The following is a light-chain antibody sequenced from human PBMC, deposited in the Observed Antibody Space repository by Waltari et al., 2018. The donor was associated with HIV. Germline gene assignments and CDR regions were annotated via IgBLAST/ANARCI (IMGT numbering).Light chain of an antibody. J-gene: IGLJ2*01. CDR2: AVS. CDR1: SSDLRSYNI. CDR3: CSYASDRSVL. Sequence: QSALTQPAYVSGSPGQSITFSCTVTSSDLRSYNIVSWFQQHPGKAPKLRIYAVSKRPSGVSYRFSGSKSGNTASLTISGLQAEDEADYYCCSYASDRSVLFGGGTKLTVL. V-gene: IGLV2-23*02.